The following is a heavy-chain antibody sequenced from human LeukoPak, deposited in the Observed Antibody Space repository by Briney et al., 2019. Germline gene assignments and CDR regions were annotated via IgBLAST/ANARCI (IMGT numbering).Heavy chain of an antibody. CDR1: GDTLNLVHA. CDR2: IIPFLGEV. V-gene: IGHV1-69*04. CDR3: SPCGHAYDWFGP. J-gene: IGHJ5*02. D-gene: IGHD5-12*01. Sequence: SVKVSCKAFGDTLNLVHAFIWARPAPGQGLQWMGRIIPFLGEVNYAQNFQGKVSFTADKSTATMYMEMKSLRLDDTAIYYCSPCGHAYDWFGPWGQGTLVTVSS.